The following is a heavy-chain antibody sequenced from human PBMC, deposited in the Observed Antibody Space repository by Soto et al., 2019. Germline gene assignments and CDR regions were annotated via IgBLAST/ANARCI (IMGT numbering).Heavy chain of an antibody. CDR2: ISSSSSTV. V-gene: IGHV3-48*01. Sequence: GGSLRLSCAASGFTFSRDNMNWVRQAPGKGLEWVSYISSSSSTVYYADSVKGRFTISRDNAKNSLYLQMNSLRAEDTAVYFCARGGRWYCSGGGCYVYYWGQGTLVTVAS. D-gene: IGHD2-15*01. CDR3: ARGGRWYCSGGGCYVYY. J-gene: IGHJ4*02. CDR1: GFTFSRDN.